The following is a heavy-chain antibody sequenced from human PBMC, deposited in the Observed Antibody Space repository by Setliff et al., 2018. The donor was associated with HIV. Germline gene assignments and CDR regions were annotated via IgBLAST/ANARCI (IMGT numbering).Heavy chain of an antibody. J-gene: IGHJ6*03. CDR3: AKDLKGLDYYYYYMDV. CDR1: GFTFSPHA. CDR2: IWYDGVTK. Sequence: PGGSLRLSCAASGFTFSPHAMHWVRQAPGKGLEWMAIIWYDGVTKYYGDSVEGRFTISRDNSKNILYLQMNGLRVEDTAVYYCAKDLKGLDYYYYYMDVWGKGTTVTVSS. V-gene: IGHV3-33*06. D-gene: IGHD6-19*01.